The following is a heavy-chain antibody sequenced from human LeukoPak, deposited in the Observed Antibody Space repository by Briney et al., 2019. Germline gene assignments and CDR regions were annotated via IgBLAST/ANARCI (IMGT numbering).Heavy chain of an antibody. CDR1: GSIFGTYR. D-gene: IGHD3-9*01. CDR2: ISGDGRNI. Sequence: QTGGPLRLSCAASGSIFGTYRMSWVRQAPGKGLVWVSRISGDGRNINYADSVRGRFTISRDNAKNTLYLQMNTLRVEDTAVYYCTRDLMDYDVSTGLHHYYMDVWGQGTTVTVSS. V-gene: IGHV3-74*01. CDR3: TRDLMDYDVSTGLHHYYMDV. J-gene: IGHJ6*02.